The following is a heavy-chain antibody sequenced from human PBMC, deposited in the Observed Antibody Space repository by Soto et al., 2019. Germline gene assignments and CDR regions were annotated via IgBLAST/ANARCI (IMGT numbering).Heavy chain of an antibody. CDR3: ARQRCGATMGVYFDY. V-gene: IGHV5-51*01. J-gene: IGHJ4*02. D-gene: IGHD1-26*01. CDR2: IYPPDSDT. CDR1: GYTFTSYW. Sequence: GESLKISCKASGYTFTSYWIGWVRQMPGKGLEWMGTIYPPDSDTRYSPSFQGQVTISADKSISTAYLQWSSLKASDTAIFYCARQRCGATMGVYFDYWGQGTLVTVSS.